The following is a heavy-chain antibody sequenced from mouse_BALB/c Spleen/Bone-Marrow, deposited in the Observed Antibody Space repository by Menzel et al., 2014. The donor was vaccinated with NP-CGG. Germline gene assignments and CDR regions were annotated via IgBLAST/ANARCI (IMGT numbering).Heavy chain of an antibody. CDR1: GYNFTSYW. D-gene: IGHD3-1*01. V-gene: IGHV1-55*01. CDR2: IYPGSGST. Sequence: QVQLQHPGAELEKPGTSVKLSCKASGYNFTSYWINWVKLRPGQGLEWIGDIYPGSGSTNYNEKFKSKATLTVDTSSSTAYMQLSSLASEDSALYYCARFSQLGLLAYWGQGTLVTVSA. CDR3: ARFSQLGLLAY. J-gene: IGHJ3*01.